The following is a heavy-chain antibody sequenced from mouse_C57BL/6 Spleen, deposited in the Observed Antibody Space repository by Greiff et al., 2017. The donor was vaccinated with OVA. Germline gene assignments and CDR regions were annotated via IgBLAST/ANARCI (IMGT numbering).Heavy chain of an antibody. Sequence: QVQLKESGPGLVAPSQSLSITCTVSGFSLTSYAISWVRQPPGKGLEWLGVIWTGGGTNYNSALKSRLSISKDNSKSQVFLKMNSLQTDDTARYYCASAYYDYGDYAMDYWGQGTSVTVSS. CDR3: ASAYYDYGDYAMDY. CDR1: GFSLTSYA. V-gene: IGHV2-9-1*01. D-gene: IGHD2-4*01. CDR2: IWTGGGT. J-gene: IGHJ4*01.